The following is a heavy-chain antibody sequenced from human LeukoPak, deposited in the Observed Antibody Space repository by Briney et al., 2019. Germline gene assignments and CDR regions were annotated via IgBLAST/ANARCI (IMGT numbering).Heavy chain of an antibody. CDR1: GYTFTSYG. J-gene: IGHJ4*02. D-gene: IGHD5-12*01. CDR2: ISAYNGNT. Sequence: ASVKVSCKASGYTFTSYGISWVRQAPGQGLEWMGWISAYNGNTNYAQKLQGRVTMTTDTSTSTAYMELRSLRSDDTAVCYCARAGEVEAATTRGAQFDYWGQGTLVTVSS. V-gene: IGHV1-18*01. CDR3: ARAGEVEAATTRGAQFDY.